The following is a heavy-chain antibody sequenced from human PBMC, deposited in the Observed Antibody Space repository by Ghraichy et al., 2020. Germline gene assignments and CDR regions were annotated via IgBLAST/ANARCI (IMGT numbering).Heavy chain of an antibody. CDR1: GGSFSGYY. Sequence: SETLSLTCAVYGGSFSGYYWSWIRQSPGRGLEWIGEINQSGSTNHNPSLKSRLAISVDSSKNQFSLKLSSVTAADTAVYYCARVVLRFLEWKRNYYGMDVWGQGTTVSVSS. V-gene: IGHV4-34*01. CDR3: ARVVLRFLEWKRNYYGMDV. J-gene: IGHJ6*02. D-gene: IGHD3-3*01. CDR2: INQSGST.